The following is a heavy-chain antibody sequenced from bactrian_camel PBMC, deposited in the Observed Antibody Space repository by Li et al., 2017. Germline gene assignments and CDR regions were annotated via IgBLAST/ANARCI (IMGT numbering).Heavy chain of an antibody. CDR2: ISEDSTEI. D-gene: IGHD5*01. Sequence: VQLVESGGSLVQPGGSLRLSCAASGSTFHGARMFWVRQAQGKGLDWVSKISEDSTEIAYADSVKGRFSISRDNAKNMVYLQMNSLQPEDTAMYYCVTTFDGSMGQGTQVTVS. CDR1: GSTFHGAR. J-gene: IGHJ4*01. V-gene: IGHV3S6*01.